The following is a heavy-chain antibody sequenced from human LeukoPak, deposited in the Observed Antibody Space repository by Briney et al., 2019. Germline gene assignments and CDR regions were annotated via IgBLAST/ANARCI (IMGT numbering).Heavy chain of an antibody. J-gene: IGHJ4*02. CDR1: GGSITSYH. D-gene: IGHD1-26*01. V-gene: IGHV4-59*01. Sequence: PSETLSLTCTVSGGSITSYHYSWIRQPPGKGLEWIGYIYYSGSTNYNPSLKSRVTISVDTSKNQFSLKLSSVTATDTAVYYCARGGSGTYYHYWGQGTLVTVSS. CDR3: ARGGSGTYYHY. CDR2: IYYSGST.